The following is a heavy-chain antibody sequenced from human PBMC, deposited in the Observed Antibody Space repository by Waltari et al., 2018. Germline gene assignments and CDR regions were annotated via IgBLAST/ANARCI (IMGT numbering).Heavy chain of an antibody. Sequence: VQLVESGGGVVQPGRSLRLSCAASGFTFKTYGMHWVRQAPGKGLELVGVISYDGSSQKYGDSVKGRFTISRDNSKSTLYLRMNSLRGEDTAVYYCAREAPFGVVSSFDYWGQGILATVSS. CDR3: AREAPFGVVSSFDY. CDR1: GFTFKTYG. D-gene: IGHD3-3*01. V-gene: IGHV3-33*01. J-gene: IGHJ4*02. CDR2: ISYDGSSQ.